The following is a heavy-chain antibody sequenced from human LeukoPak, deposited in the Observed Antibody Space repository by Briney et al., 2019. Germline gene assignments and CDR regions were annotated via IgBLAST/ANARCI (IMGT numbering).Heavy chain of an antibody. D-gene: IGHD3-10*01. CDR1: GGSISSYY. V-gene: IGHV4-59*01. CDR2: IYYSGST. J-gene: IGHJ4*02. CDR3: ARVRYPYYYGSGSYINRPYYFDY. Sequence: SETLSLTCTVSGGSISSYYWSWIRQPPGKGLEWIGYIYYSGSTNYNPSLKSRVTISVDTSKNQFSLKLSSVTAADTAVYYCARVRYPYYYGSGSYINRPYYFDYWGQGTLVTVSS.